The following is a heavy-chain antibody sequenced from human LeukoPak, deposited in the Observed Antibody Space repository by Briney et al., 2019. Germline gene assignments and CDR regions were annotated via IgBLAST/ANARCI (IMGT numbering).Heavy chain of an antibody. Sequence: GGSLRLSCAASGFTFSSYSMNWVRQAPGKGLEWVSSISRSSSYIYYADSVKGRFTISRDNAKNSLYLQMNSLRAEDTAVYYCARDGAAAGTFPYWGQGTLVTVSS. CDR1: GFTFSSYS. D-gene: IGHD6-13*01. CDR3: ARDGAAAGTFPY. V-gene: IGHV3-21*01. J-gene: IGHJ4*02. CDR2: ISRSSSYI.